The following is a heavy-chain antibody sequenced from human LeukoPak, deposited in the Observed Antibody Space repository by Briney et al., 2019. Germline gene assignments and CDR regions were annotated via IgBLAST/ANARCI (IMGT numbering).Heavy chain of an antibody. D-gene: IGHD3-22*01. J-gene: IGHJ4*02. CDR1: GFTFSSYS. CDR3: ARSHRKTYYYDSSGYCYY. Sequence: GGSLRLSCAASGFTFSSYSMNWVRQAPGKGLEWVSSISSSSSYIYYADSVKGRFTISRDNAKNSLYLQVNSLRAEDTAVYYCARSHRKTYYYDSSGYCYYWGQGTLVTVSS. CDR2: ISSSSSYI. V-gene: IGHV3-21*01.